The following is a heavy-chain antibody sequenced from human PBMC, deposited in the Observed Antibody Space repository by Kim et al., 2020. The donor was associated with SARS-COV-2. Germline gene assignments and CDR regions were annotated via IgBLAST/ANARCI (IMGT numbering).Heavy chain of an antibody. CDR1: GGSFSGYY. V-gene: IGHV4-34*01. J-gene: IGHJ4*02. D-gene: IGHD3-22*01. CDR3: AREPPYYYDSSGYYYPRGPFDY. Sequence: SETLSLTCAVYGGSFSGYYWSWIRQPPGKVLEWIGEINHSGSTNYNPSLKSRVTISVDTSKNQFSLKLSSVTAADTAVYYCAREPPYYYDSSGYYYPRGPFDYWGQGTLVTVSS. CDR2: INHSGST.